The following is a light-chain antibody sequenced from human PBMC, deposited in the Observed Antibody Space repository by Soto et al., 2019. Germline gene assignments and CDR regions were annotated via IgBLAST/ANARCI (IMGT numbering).Light chain of an antibody. CDR1: QSLLHSNGYNY. CDR2: LGS. J-gene: IGKJ1*01. V-gene: IGKV2-28*01. CDR3: MQPLQSWT. Sequence: DAMMTQSPLALPVTLGQPASSSCRSSQSLLHSNGYNYLDWYLQKPGQSPQLLIYLGSNRASGVPDRFSGSGSGTDFTLKISRVEAEDVGVYYCMQPLQSWTFGQGTKVDIK.